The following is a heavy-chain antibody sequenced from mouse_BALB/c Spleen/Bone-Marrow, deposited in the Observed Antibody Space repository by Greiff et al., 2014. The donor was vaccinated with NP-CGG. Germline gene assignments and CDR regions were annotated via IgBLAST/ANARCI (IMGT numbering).Heavy chain of an antibody. J-gene: IGHJ3*01. V-gene: IGHV1-80*01. CDR1: GYAFSTYW. CDR2: IYPGDGDT. Sequence: VQLVESGAELVRPGSSVKISCKASGYAFSTYWMTWVKQRPGQGLEWIGQIYPGDGDTKYNGKFKGKATLTADKSSSTAYMQLSSLTSEDSAVYFCAKVTTGFAYWGQGTLVTVSA. CDR3: AKVTTGFAY. D-gene: IGHD2-2*01.